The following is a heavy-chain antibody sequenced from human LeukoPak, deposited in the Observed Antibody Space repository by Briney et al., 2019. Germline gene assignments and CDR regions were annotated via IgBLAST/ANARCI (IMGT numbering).Heavy chain of an antibody. CDR2: IRYDGSNK. J-gene: IGHJ4*02. V-gene: IGHV3-30*02. D-gene: IGHD6-6*01. CDR3: AKGHSSSSTFDY. CDR1: GFTFSSYG. Sequence: GGSLRLSCAASGFTFSSYGMHWVRQAPGKGLEWVAFIRYDGSNKYYADSVKGRFTISRDNSKNTLYLQMNSLRAEDTAVYYCAKGHSSSSTFDYWGQGTLVTVSS.